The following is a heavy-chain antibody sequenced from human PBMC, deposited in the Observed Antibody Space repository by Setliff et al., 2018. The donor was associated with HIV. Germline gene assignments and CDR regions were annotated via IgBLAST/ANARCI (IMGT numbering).Heavy chain of an antibody. J-gene: IGHJ2*01. Sequence: SETLSLTCIASGDSIGITNYYWGWIRQPPGRGLEWVGSIYQSGRTFYNPSLSGRVTVSIATSKNQFSLKLTSVTAADSAVYYCARSALYGDNFRIFWYFDVWGRGTLVTVSS. V-gene: IGHV4-39*07. CDR3: ARSALYGDNFRIFWYFDV. CDR2: IYQSGRT. CDR1: GDSIGITNYY. D-gene: IGHD4-17*01.